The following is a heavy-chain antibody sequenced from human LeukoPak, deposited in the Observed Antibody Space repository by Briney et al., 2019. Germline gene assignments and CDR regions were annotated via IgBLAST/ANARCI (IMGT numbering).Heavy chain of an antibody. Sequence: GGSLRLSCAASGFTFSSYDMSWVHQAPGKGLEWVSVISSSGGIIYYADSVRGRFTISRDNSKNTLYLQMNSLRAEDTAVYYCAKPYNPGSGSYDYWGQGTLVTVSS. J-gene: IGHJ4*02. D-gene: IGHD3-10*01. CDR2: ISSSGGII. V-gene: IGHV3-23*01. CDR1: GFTFSSYD. CDR3: AKPYNPGSGSYDY.